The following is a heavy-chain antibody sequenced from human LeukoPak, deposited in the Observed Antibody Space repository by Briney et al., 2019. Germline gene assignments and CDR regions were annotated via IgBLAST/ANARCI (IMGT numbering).Heavy chain of an antibody. CDR3: AKGPQLYSGYHPDY. V-gene: IGHV3-23*01. D-gene: IGHD3-22*01. CDR2: ITGSDDST. CDR1: GFTFSNNA. J-gene: IGHJ4*02. Sequence: QPGGSLLLSCAASGFTFSNNAMTWVRQAPGEGLERVSTITGSDDSTYYADSVKGRFTISRDYSKNTVFLQLNNLRAEDTAMYYCAKGPQLYSGYHPDYWGQGTLVTVSS.